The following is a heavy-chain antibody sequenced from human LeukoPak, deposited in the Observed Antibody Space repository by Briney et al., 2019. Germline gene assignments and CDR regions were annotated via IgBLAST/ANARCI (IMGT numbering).Heavy chain of an antibody. D-gene: IGHD1-26*01. CDR1: GFTFSSYGM. CDR3: ARVGPKWELLELWFDP. CDR2: IYHSGST. V-gene: IGHV4-4*02. Sequence: PGGTLRLSCAASGFTFSSYGMSWVRQPPGKGLEWIGEIYHSGSTNYNPSLKSRVTISVDKSKNQFSLKLSSVTAADTAVYYCARVGPKWELLELWFDPWGQGTLVTVSS. J-gene: IGHJ5*02.